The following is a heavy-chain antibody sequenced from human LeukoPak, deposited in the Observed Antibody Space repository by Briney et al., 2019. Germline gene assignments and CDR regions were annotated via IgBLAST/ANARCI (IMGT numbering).Heavy chain of an antibody. V-gene: IGHV3-9*01. D-gene: IGHD6-19*01. CDR2: ISWNSGSI. J-gene: IGHJ3*02. Sequence: GGSLRLSCAASGFTFDDYAMHWVRRAPGKGLEWVSGISWNSGSIGYADSVKGRFTISRDNAKNSLYLQMNSLRAEDTALYYCAKDGGGWYGAFDIWGQGTMVTVSS. CDR1: GFTFDDYA. CDR3: AKDGGGWYGAFDI.